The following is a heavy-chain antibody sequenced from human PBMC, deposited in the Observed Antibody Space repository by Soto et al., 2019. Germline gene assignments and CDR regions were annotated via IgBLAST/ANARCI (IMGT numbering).Heavy chain of an antibody. Sequence: SETLSHTCAVSGGSITNDGGSWIRQHPGKGLEWIGHVYHTGSTNYKPSLKSRVTISVDTSKNQFSLNLSFVTAADTAVYYCATMGTPATGLYYFDPWGQGTLVTVSS. CDR1: GGSITNDG. CDR2: VYHTGST. D-gene: IGHD3-3*01. V-gene: IGHV4-59*08. J-gene: IGHJ5*02. CDR3: ATMGTPATGLYYFDP.